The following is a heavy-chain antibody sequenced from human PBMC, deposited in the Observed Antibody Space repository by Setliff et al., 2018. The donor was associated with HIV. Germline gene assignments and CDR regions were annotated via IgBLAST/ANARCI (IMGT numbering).Heavy chain of an antibody. CDR3: ARVPPQSAPNGAAVDAFDI. V-gene: IGHV4-34*01. D-gene: IGHD6-13*01. CDR1: GGSLSGYY. J-gene: IGHJ3*02. CDR2: ISHSGIT. Sequence: TLSLTCAVYGGSLSGYYWSWIRQPPGKGLEWIGEISHSGITNYNPFLKNRVSISVDTSKNQFSLKLTSVTAADTAVYYCARVPPQSAPNGAAVDAFDIWGQGTMVTV.